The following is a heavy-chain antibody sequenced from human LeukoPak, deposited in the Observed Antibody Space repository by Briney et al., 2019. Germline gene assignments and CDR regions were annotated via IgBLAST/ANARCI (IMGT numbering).Heavy chain of an antibody. CDR2: INPNSGGT. Sequence: APVKVSCKASGYTFTGYYMHWVRQAPGQGLEWMGWINPNSGGTNYAQKFQGRVTMTRDTSISTAYMELSRLRSDDTAVYYCARTEMGNIVVVPAAMSRFDPWGQGTLVTVSS. CDR3: ARTEMGNIVVVPAAMSRFDP. D-gene: IGHD2-2*01. J-gene: IGHJ5*02. CDR1: GYTFTGYY. V-gene: IGHV1-2*02.